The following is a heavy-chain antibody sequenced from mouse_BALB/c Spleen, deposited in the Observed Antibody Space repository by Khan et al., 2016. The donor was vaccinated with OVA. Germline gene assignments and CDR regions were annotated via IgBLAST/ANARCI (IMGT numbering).Heavy chain of an antibody. J-gene: IGHJ3*01. CDR1: GFSLTSYG. Sequence: VELVESGPGLVQPSQSLSITCTVSGFSLTSYGVHWVRQSPGKGLEWLGVIWSGGSTDYNAAFISRLSISKDNSKSQVFFKMNSLQANDTAIYYCARNYDYDEGLVYWGQGTLVTVSA. CDR2: IWSGGST. V-gene: IGHV2-2*02. CDR3: ARNYDYDEGLVY. D-gene: IGHD2-4*01.